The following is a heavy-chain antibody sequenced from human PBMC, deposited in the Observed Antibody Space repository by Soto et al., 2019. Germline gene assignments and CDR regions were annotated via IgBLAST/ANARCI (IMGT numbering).Heavy chain of an antibody. V-gene: IGHV2-70*01. D-gene: IGHD2-15*01. CDR1: GFSLSTSGMC. CDR3: ARTLQDYSIVPPNYGMDV. J-gene: IGHJ6*02. CDR2: IDWDDDK. Sequence: SGPTLVNPTQTLTLTCTFSGFSLSTSGMCVSWIRQPPGKALEWLALIDWDDDKYYSTSLKTRLTISKDTSKNQVVLTMTNMDPVDTATYYCARTLQDYSIVPPNYGMDVWGQGTTVTVSS.